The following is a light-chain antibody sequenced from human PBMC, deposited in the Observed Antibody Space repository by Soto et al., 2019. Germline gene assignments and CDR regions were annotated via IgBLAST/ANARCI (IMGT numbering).Light chain of an antibody. J-gene: IGKJ1*01. CDR2: GAS. V-gene: IGKV3-15*01. CDR3: QQYNNWPGT. Sequence: EIVLTQSPGTLSLSPGERATLSCRASQSVSSNLAWYQQKPGQAPRLLIYGASTRATGIPTRFSGSGSGTEFTLTISSLQSADFAVYYCQQYNNWPGTYGQGTKV. CDR1: QSVSSN.